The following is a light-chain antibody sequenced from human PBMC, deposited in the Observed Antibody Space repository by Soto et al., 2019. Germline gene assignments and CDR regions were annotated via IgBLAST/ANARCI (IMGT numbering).Light chain of an antibody. Sequence: QSVLTQPASVSGSPGQSITISCTGTSSDVGGYNYVSWYQQHPGKAPKLMIYEVSNRPSGVSNRFSGSKSGNTASLTISGLQAEDEADYYCSSYKSSTNRVFGGGTK. CDR2: EVS. J-gene: IGLJ2*01. V-gene: IGLV2-14*01. CDR1: SSDVGGYNY. CDR3: SSYKSSTNRV.